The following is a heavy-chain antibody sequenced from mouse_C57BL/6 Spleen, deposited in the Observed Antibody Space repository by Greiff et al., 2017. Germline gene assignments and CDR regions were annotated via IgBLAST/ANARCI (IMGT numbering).Heavy chain of an antibody. CDR3: ASLFTTVLSTDDY. V-gene: IGHV1-19*01. CDR1: GYTFTDYY. Sequence: EVQLQESGPVLAKPGASVKMSCKASGYTFTDYYMNWVKQSHGKSLEWIGVINPYNGGTSYNQKFKGKATLTVDKSASTAYMELNSLPSEDSAVYYCASLFTTVLSTDDYWGQGTTLTVSS. D-gene: IGHD1-1*01. CDR2: INPYNGGT. J-gene: IGHJ2*01.